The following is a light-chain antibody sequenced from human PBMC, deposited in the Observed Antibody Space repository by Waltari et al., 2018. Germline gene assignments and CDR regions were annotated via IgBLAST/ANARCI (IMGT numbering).Light chain of an antibody. V-gene: IGKV3-20*01. CDR2: AAY. CDR1: QSVSSSY. Sequence: EIVLTQSPCTLSLSPGERATLSCRASQSVSSSYLACYQQKPGQAPRLLIYAAYSRATSIPDRFSGSGSGTVFTLTISRLEPEDFAVYYCKQYGSSPPYTFGQGTKLEIK. CDR3: KQYGSSPPYT. J-gene: IGKJ2*01.